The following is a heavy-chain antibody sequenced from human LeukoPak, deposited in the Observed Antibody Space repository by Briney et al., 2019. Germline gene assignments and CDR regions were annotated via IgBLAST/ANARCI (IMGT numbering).Heavy chain of an antibody. Sequence: SETLSLTCTVSGGSISSHYGSWIRQPPGKGLEWIGYIYYRGRGSSEYNPSLKSRVSISVDTSKNQFSLKLSSVTAADTAVYYCARGFEYSSGWYGDLDCWGQGTLVTVSS. D-gene: IGHD6-19*01. J-gene: IGHJ4*02. V-gene: IGHV4-59*11. CDR1: GGSISSHY. CDR2: IYYRGRGSS. CDR3: ARGFEYSSGWYGDLDC.